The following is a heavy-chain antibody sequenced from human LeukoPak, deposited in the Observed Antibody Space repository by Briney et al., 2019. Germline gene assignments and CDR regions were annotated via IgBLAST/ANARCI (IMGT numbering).Heavy chain of an antibody. CDR3: ARDRGSSGWNGAFDI. CDR2: IYYSGST. J-gene: IGHJ3*02. V-gene: IGHV4-59*01. CDR1: GGSISSYY. D-gene: IGHD6-19*01. Sequence: SETLSLTCTVSGGSISSYYWSWIRQPPGKGLEWIGYIYYSGSTNYNPSLKSRVTISVDTSKNQFSLKLSSVTAADTAVYYCARDRGSSGWNGAFDIWGQGTMVTVSS.